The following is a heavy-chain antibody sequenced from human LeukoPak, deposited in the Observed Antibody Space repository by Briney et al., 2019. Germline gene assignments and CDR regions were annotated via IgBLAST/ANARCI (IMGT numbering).Heavy chain of an antibody. D-gene: IGHD6-13*01. CDR1: GYTFTGYY. CDR2: ISPNSGGT. Sequence: ASVKVSCKASGYTFTGYYMHWVRQAPGQGLEWMGWISPNSGGTNYAQKFQGWVTMTRDTSISTAYMELSRLRSDDTAVYSCARDPGISPAAGTLFDYWGQGTVVTVSS. J-gene: IGHJ4*01. V-gene: IGHV1-2*04. CDR3: ARDPGISPAAGTLFDY.